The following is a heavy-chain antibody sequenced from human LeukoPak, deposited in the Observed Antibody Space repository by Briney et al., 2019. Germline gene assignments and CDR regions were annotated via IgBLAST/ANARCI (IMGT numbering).Heavy chain of an antibody. Sequence: TSETLSLTCIVSGGSISSDYWSWIRQPPGKGLEWIGYIYHSGSNNYNPSLKSRVTISVDTSKNQFSLKLTSVTAADTAVYYCARVLVGFGDLYYFDYWGQGTLVTVSS. J-gene: IGHJ4*02. CDR2: IYHSGSN. CDR1: GGSISSDY. D-gene: IGHD3-10*01. V-gene: IGHV4-59*01. CDR3: ARVLVGFGDLYYFDY.